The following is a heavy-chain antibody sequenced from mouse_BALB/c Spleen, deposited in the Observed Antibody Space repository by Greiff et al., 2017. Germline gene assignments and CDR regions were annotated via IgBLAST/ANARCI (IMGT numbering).Heavy chain of an antibody. CDR1: GYSITSDYA. Sequence: EVKLVESGPGLVKPSQSLSLTCTVTGYSITSDYAWNWIRQFPGNKLEWMGYISYSGSTSYNPSLKSRISITRDTSKNQFFLQLNSVTTEDTATYYCARSDWENAMDYWGQGTSVTVSS. CDR2: ISYSGST. J-gene: IGHJ4*01. D-gene: IGHD4-1*01. CDR3: ARSDWENAMDY. V-gene: IGHV3-2*02.